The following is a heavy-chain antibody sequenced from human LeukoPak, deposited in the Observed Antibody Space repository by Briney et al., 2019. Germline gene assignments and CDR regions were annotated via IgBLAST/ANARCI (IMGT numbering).Heavy chain of an antibody. CDR3: ARIHRYCSGGACYVLDN. CDR2: VYYSGST. Sequence: SETLSLTCVVSGGSVSGYYWGWIRQPPGRGLEWLGYVYYSGSTNYNPSFKSRITISVDTSRNQFSLQLSSVTAADTAVYYCARIHRYCSGGACYVLDNWGQGTLVAVSS. V-gene: IGHV4-59*02. CDR1: GGSVSGYY. D-gene: IGHD2-15*01. J-gene: IGHJ4*02.